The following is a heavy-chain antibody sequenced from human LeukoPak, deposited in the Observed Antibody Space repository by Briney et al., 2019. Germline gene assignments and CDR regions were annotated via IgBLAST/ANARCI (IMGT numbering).Heavy chain of an antibody. CDR1: GFILSSLR. J-gene: IGHJ4*02. Sequence: RGSLRLSCAASGFILSSLRINWVRQAPGKGRGWVSSISSSTSYMYYADSVKDRFTISRDNAEHALYLQVTSLRADDTAVYYCASSTARAGGPGGHSFDYWGQGTLVTVSS. CDR3: ASSTARAGGPGGHSFDY. D-gene: IGHD2-2*01. V-gene: IGHV3-21*01. CDR2: ISSSTSYM.